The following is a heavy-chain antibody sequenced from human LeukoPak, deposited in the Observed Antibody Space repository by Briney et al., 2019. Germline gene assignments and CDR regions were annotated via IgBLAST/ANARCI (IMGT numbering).Heavy chain of an antibody. J-gene: IGHJ4*02. CDR2: IYYSGST. CDR3: ARRVNGQLRFLEWLPDY. CDR1: GGSISSSSYY. Sequence: PSETLSLTCTVSGGSISSSSYYWGWIRQPPGKGLEWIGRIYYSGSTYYHPSLKSRVTISVDTSKNQFSLKLSSVTAADTAVYYCARRVNGQLRFLEWLPDYWGQGTLVTVSS. D-gene: IGHD3-3*01. V-gene: IGHV4-39*01.